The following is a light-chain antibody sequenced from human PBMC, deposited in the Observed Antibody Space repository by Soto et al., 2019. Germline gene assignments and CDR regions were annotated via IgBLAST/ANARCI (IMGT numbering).Light chain of an antibody. Sequence: QLVLTQSPSASASLGASVKLTCTLTSGHSTYAIAWHQQQPEKGPRYLMKVNSDGSHTKGDGIPDRFSGSSSGAERYLTISSLQPEDEADYYCQTWGTGIYVVFGGGTKLTVL. CDR1: SGHSTYA. V-gene: IGLV4-69*01. J-gene: IGLJ2*01. CDR2: VNSDGSH. CDR3: QTWGTGIYVV.